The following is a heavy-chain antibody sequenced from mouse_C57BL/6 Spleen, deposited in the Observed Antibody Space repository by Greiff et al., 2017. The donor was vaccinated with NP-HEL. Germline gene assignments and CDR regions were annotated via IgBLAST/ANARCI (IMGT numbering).Heavy chain of an antibody. CDR3: ARDNGNFYAMDY. J-gene: IGHJ4*01. Sequence: VQLKESGPGLVKPSQSLSLTCSVTGYSITSGYYWNWIRQFPGNKLEWMGYISYDGSNNYNPSLKNRISITRDTSKNQFFLKLNSVTTEDTATYYCARDNGNFYAMDYWGQGTSVTVSS. CDR2: ISYDGSN. V-gene: IGHV3-6*01. CDR1: GYSITSGYY. D-gene: IGHD2-1*01.